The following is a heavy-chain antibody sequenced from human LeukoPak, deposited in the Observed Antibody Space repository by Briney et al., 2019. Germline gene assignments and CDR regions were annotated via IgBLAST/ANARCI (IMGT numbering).Heavy chain of an antibody. Sequence: SLRLSCAASGFTFDDYSMHWVRQAPGKGLEWVSGISWNSGSAGYADSVKGRFTISRDSGKNSLYLQMNSLRTEDTALYYCAKDRTYSAYAALDYWGQGTLVTVSS. CDR2: ISWNSGSA. V-gene: IGHV3-9*01. CDR3: AKDRTYSAYAALDY. CDR1: GFTFDDYS. J-gene: IGHJ4*02. D-gene: IGHD5-12*01.